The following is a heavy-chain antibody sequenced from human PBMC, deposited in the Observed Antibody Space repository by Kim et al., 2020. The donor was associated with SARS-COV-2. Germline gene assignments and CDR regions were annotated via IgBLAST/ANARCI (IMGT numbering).Heavy chain of an antibody. D-gene: IGHD5-12*01. CDR3: ARPLYSGYDSLALDY. V-gene: IGHV5-51*01. J-gene: IGHJ4*02. Sequence: PSFQGQVTISADKSSSTAYLQWSSLKASDTAMYYCARPLYSGYDSLALDYWGQGTLVTVSS.